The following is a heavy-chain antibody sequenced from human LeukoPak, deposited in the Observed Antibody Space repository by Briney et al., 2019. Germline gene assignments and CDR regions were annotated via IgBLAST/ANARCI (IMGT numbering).Heavy chain of an antibody. CDR3: ARRLLYCGPGYFDY. J-gene: IGHJ4*02. V-gene: IGHV4-39*01. Sequence: SETLSLTCTVSGGSISRSSYYWGWIRQPPGKGLEWIGSIYYSGSTYYNPSLKIRATITADTSKNQLPMKLSSVTAADPAVYYWARRLLYCGPGYFDYWGQGTLVTVSS. CDR2: IYYSGST. D-gene: IGHD2-21*01. CDR1: GGSISRSSYY.